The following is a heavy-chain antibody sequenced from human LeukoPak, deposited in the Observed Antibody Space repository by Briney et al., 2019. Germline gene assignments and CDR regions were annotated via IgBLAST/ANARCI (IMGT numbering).Heavy chain of an antibody. CDR1: GFTFSTYA. CDR2: ISADGDST. Sequence: GGSLRLSCSASGFTFSTYAINWVRQAPGKGLEWVSAISADGDSTLYADSVKGRFTISRDNSRNTLYLQMSNLRVEDTALYYCARWVYYYDFWGQGTLLTVSS. J-gene: IGHJ4*02. V-gene: IGHV3-23*01. CDR3: ARWVYYYDF. D-gene: IGHD5-24*01.